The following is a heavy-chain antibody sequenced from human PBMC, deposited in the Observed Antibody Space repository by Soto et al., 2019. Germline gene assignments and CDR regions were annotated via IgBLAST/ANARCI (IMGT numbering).Heavy chain of an antibody. D-gene: IGHD2-21*02. CDR3: ARAPAGDCKNGLDV. Sequence: SCPTLVNPTQTLTLTCTFSGFSLSTRGMCXSWIRQPPGKALEWLALNDWDNDKYYSTSLRTRLTISKDTSKNQVVLTMTNMDPVDTATYYCARAPAGDCKNGLDVWGQGTTVSV. V-gene: IGHV2-70*01. CDR2: NDWDNDK. J-gene: IGHJ6*02. CDR1: GFSLSTRGMC.